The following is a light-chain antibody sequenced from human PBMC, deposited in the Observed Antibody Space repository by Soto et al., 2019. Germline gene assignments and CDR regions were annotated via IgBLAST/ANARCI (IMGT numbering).Light chain of an antibody. J-gene: IGLJ1*01. CDR2: GNS. V-gene: IGLV1-40*01. Sequence: QSVLTQPPSVSGAPGQRVTISCTGSSSNIGAGYDVHWYQQLPGTAPKLLIYGNSNRPSGVPDRFSGSKSGTSASLAITGLQAEDEADYECQSYDSSLSGYVFGTGTKLTVL. CDR1: SSNIGAGYD. CDR3: QSYDSSLSGYV.